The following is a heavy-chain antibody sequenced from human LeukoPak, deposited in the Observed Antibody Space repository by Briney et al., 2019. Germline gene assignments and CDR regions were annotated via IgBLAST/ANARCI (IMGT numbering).Heavy chain of an antibody. D-gene: IGHD2-2*01. Sequence: PGGSLRLSCAASGFTFSSYGMHWVRQAPGKGLEWVAFIRYDGSNKYYADSVKGRFTISRDNSKNTLFLPMNSLRAEDTAVYYCVVSFTYYFDYWGQGTLVTVSS. CDR2: IRYDGSNK. V-gene: IGHV3-30*02. CDR3: VVSFTYYFDY. J-gene: IGHJ4*02. CDR1: GFTFSSYG.